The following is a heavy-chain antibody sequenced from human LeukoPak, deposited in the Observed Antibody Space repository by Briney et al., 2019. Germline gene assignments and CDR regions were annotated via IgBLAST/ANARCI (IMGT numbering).Heavy chain of an antibody. V-gene: IGHV3-74*01. D-gene: IGHD6-19*01. J-gene: IGHJ4*02. CDR3: ARGSGWLYYFDY. CDR2: INSDGSST. CDR1: GFTFSSYW. Sequence: GSLRLSCAASGFTFSSYWMHWVRQAPGKGLVWVSRINSDGSSTTYADSVKGRFTISRDNAKNTLYLQMNSLRAEDTAVYFCARGSGWLYYFDYWGQGTLVTVSS.